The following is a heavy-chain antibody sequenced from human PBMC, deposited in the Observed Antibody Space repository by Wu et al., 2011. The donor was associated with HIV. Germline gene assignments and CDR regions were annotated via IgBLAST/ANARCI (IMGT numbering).Heavy chain of an antibody. CDR1: GYTFTSYD. V-gene: IGHV1-8*02. CDR2: MNPNSGNT. D-gene: IGHD5-12*01. Sequence: QVQLVQSGAEVKKPGASVKVSCKASGYTFTSYDINWVRQATGQGLEWMGWMNPNSGNTGYAQKFQGRVSMIRNTSISTAYMELSSLRSDDTAVYYCARGRGYSGYDTEGNALDIWGKGQVVTVSS. CDR3: ARGRGYSGYDTEGNALDI. J-gene: IGHJ3*02.